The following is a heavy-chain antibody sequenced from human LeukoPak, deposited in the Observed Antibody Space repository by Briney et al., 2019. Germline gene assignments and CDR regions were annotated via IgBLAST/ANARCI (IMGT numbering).Heavy chain of an antibody. Sequence: GGSLRLSCAASGVTLSTYDMTWVRQAPGKGLEWVSTIGTSGASTYYADSVKGRFTITRDNSKNTLYLQMNSLRAEDTAVYYCAKNKYSSGWYGYFDCWGQGTLVTVSS. CDR3: AKNKYSSGWYGYFDC. CDR2: IGTSGAST. D-gene: IGHD6-19*01. J-gene: IGHJ4*02. CDR1: GVTLSTYD. V-gene: IGHV3-23*01.